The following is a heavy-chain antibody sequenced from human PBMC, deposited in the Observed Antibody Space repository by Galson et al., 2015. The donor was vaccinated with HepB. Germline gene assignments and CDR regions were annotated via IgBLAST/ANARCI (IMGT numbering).Heavy chain of an antibody. V-gene: IGHV3-7*01. CDR2: IRGGGTIN. CDR1: GFTFNAHW. D-gene: IGHD3-10*01. J-gene: IGHJ4*02. CDR3: SREMTGSYSD. Sequence: SLRLSCAASGFTFNAHWMNWVRQAPGKGLEWVANIRGGGTINYYAEAVRGRFTITRYHAKNSLYLQMNGLRVDETAVYYCSREMTGSYSDWGQGTLVTSSS.